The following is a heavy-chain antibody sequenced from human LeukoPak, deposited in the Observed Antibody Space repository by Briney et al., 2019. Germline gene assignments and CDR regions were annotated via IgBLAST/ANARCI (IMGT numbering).Heavy chain of an antibody. CDR1: GGTFSSYA. CDR3: ARGPQDSSGYLYYYYYGMDV. Sequence: GGSLRLSCAASGGTFSSYARRWVRQAPGKGLEWVAVISYGGSNKSYADSTTRRFTISRDNSKNTLYLQMNSLRAEDTAVYYCARGPQDSSGYLYYYYYGMDVWGQGTTVTVSS. CDR2: ISYGGSNK. J-gene: IGHJ6*02. D-gene: IGHD3-22*01. V-gene: IGHV3-30-3*01.